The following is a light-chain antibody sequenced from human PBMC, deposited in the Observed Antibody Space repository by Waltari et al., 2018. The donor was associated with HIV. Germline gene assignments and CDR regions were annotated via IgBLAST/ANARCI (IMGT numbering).Light chain of an antibody. CDR1: NIRDKH. V-gene: IGLV3-21*01. CDR3: QVFENSRDQA. Sequence: YVLTQPPSVSVAPGKTATITCGGNNIRDKHVHWYQQKSGQAPVLVIYEDKLRPAGIPARISGSNAGGTATLTISGVEVGDEAEYYCQVFENSRDQAFGTGTKVTVL. J-gene: IGLJ1*01. CDR2: EDK.